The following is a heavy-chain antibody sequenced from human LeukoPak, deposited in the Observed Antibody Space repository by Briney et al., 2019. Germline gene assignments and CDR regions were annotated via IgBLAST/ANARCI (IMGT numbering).Heavy chain of an antibody. Sequence: PGESLKISCQGSGYLFSSYWIAWVRQLPGKGLEWMGIIYPGDSDTRYSPSFQGQVTISADKSVSTAYLQWSSLKASDTAMYYCARDDAFDIWGQGTMVTVSS. CDR2: IYPGDSDT. V-gene: IGHV5-51*01. J-gene: IGHJ3*02. CDR1: GYLFSSYW. CDR3: ARDDAFDI.